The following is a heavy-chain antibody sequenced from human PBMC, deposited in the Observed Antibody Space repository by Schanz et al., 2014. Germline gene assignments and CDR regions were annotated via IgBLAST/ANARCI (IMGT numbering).Heavy chain of an antibody. CDR1: EFTFSTDA. V-gene: IGHV3-23*01. CDR3: ARSRSGFYFDY. J-gene: IGHJ4*02. D-gene: IGHD1-26*01. CDR2: MNESHSTI. Sequence: DVHLLESGGGLVQPGGSLRLSCAASEFTFSTDAMSWVRQAPGKGLEWVSAMNESHSTIYYADSVKGRFTISRDNSKNSLYLQMNSLRAEDTAVYYCARSRSGFYFDYWGQGTLVTVSS.